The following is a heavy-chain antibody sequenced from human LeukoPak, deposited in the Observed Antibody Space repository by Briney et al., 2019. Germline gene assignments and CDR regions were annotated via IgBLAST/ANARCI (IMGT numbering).Heavy chain of an antibody. V-gene: IGHV4-34*01. D-gene: IGHD3-10*01. CDR1: GGSFSAYY. Sequence: PSETLSLTCAVYGGSFSAYYWSWIRQPPGKGLEWIGEINHSGSTNYNPSLKSRVTISLDTSKNQFSLKLTSVTAADTAVYYCARSLWFGELLFWGQGALLTVSS. CDR3: ARSLWFGELLF. CDR2: INHSGST. J-gene: IGHJ4*02.